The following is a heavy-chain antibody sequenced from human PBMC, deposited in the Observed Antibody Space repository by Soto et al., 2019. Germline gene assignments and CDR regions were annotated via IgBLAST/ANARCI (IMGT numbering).Heavy chain of an antibody. CDR2: IFYDGFNE. CDR1: GFTFRQYG. D-gene: IGHD3-16*01. J-gene: IGHJ3*01. CDR3: VRGWGSCVHLRCLDL. Sequence: QVQLVESGGGVVQPGTSLRLSCAASGFTFRQYGMHWVRQAPGKGLDWVAVIFYDGFNEYYADSVRGRFTISRDNSGNMVDLPMNRLRGRDTAGLLFVRGWGSCVHLRCLDLGGQGTAVVVSS. V-gene: IGHV3-33*01.